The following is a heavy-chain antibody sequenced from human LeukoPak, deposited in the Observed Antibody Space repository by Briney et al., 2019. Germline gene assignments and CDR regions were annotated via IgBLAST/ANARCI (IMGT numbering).Heavy chain of an antibody. CDR3: AKDPRPMYSSSWYFDY. CDR2: IRYDGNNK. J-gene: IGHJ4*02. V-gene: IGHV3-30*02. CDR1: GFTFSSYG. Sequence: PGGSLRLSCAASGFTFSSYGMHWVRQAPGKGLEWVAFIRYDGNNKYYADSVKGRFTISRDNSKNTLYLQMNSLRAEDTAVYYCAKDPRPMYSSSWYFDYWGQGTLVTVSS. D-gene: IGHD6-13*01.